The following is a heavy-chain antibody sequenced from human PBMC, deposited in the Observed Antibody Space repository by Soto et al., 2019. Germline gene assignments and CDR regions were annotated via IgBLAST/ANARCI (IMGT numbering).Heavy chain of an antibody. D-gene: IGHD3-10*01. CDR3: ARDGGAGASYYYGMDV. J-gene: IGHJ6*02. V-gene: IGHV3-33*01. Sequence: PGGSLRLSCAASGFTFSSYGMHWVRQAPGKGLEWVAVIWYDGSNKYYEDSVKGRFTISRDNSKNTLYLQMNSLRAEDTAVYYCARDGGAGASYYYGMDVWGQGTTVTVSS. CDR2: IWYDGSNK. CDR1: GFTFSSYG.